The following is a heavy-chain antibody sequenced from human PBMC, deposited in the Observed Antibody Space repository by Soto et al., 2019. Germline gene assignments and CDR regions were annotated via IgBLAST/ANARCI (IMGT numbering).Heavy chain of an antibody. CDR1: GFTFSSYA. CDR2: LSYDGTER. D-gene: IGHD6-13*01. V-gene: IGHV3-30-3*01. Sequence: PGGSLRLSCAASGFTFSSYALHWVRQPPGKGLGWVALLSYDGTERYYAVSVKGRFSISRDESKSTLYLQMSGLRPDDTAVYFCARERQQLGMGYYYYGMDVWGRGTTGTVSS. CDR3: ARERQQLGMGYYYYGMDV. J-gene: IGHJ6*02.